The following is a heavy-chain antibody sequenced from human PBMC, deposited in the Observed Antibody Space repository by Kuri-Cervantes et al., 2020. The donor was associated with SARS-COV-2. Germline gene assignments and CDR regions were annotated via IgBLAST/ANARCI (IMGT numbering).Heavy chain of an antibody. CDR2: INPNGGST. D-gene: IGHD3-10*01. V-gene: IGHV1-46*01. Sequence: ASVKVSCKASGYTLTSCYMHWVRQAPGQGLEWMGVINPNGGSTNYAQKFQGRVTMTRDTSTSTVYMELSSLRSEDTAVYYCARDASGAYYYYYYMDVWGKGTTVTVSS. CDR3: ARDASGAYYYYYYMDV. J-gene: IGHJ6*03. CDR1: GYTLTSCY.